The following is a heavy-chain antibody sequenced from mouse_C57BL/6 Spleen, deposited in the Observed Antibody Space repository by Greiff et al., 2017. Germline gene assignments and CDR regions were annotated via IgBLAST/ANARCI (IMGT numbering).Heavy chain of an antibody. V-gene: IGHV1-42*01. CDR3: ARNTVGYFDV. D-gene: IGHD1-1*01. J-gene: IGHJ1*03. Sequence: EVKLMESGPELVKPGASVKISCKASGYSFTGYYMNWVKQSPEKSLEWIGEINPSTGGTTYNQKFKAKATLTVDKSSSTAYMQLKSLTSEDAAVYYCARNTVGYFDVWGTGTTVTVSS. CDR2: INPSTGGT. CDR1: GYSFTGYY.